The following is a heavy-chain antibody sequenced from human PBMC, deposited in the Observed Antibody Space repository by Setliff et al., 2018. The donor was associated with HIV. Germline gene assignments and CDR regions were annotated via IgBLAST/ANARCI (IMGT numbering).Heavy chain of an antibody. V-gene: IGHV3-7*01. J-gene: IGHJ4*02. Sequence: LRLSCAASGFSFSGYWMSWVRQAPGKGLEWVANIKEDGTEKYYMDSVKGRFTVSRDNAKNSLYLQMNSPRAEDTAVYYCTRRYCTSTSCSSPYDYWGRGTLVTVSS. D-gene: IGHD2-2*01. CDR2: IKEDGTEK. CDR3: TRRYCTSTSCSSPYDY. CDR1: GFSFSGYW.